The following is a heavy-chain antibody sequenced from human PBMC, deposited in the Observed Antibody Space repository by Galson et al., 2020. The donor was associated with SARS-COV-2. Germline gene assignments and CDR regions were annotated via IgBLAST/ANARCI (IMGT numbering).Heavy chain of an antibody. CDR1: GFTFSSYA. CDR3: AKDQVGTTTGGFDY. D-gene: IGHD1-26*01. V-gene: IGHV3-23*01. CDR2: IGGSGGST. J-gene: IGHJ4*02. Sequence: GESLKISCAASGFTFSSYAMSWVRQAPGKGLEWVSAIGGSGGSTYYADSMKGRFTISRDNSKNTLYLQMNSLRAEDTAVYYCAKDQVGTTTGGFDYWGQGILVTVSS.